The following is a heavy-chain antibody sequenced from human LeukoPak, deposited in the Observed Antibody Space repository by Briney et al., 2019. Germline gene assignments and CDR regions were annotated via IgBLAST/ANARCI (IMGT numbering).Heavy chain of an antibody. Sequence: ASVKVSCKASGGTFSSYAISWVQQAPGQGLEWMGRIIPILGIANYAQKFQGRVTMTRDTSISTAYMELSSLTSEDTAVYYCATELRWKDHWGQGTLVTVSS. V-gene: IGHV1-69*04. D-gene: IGHD4-23*01. CDR3: ATELRWKDH. J-gene: IGHJ4*02. CDR2: IIPILGIA. CDR1: GGTFSSYA.